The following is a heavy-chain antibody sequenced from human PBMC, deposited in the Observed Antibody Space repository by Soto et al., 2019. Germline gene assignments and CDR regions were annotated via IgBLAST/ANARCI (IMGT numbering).Heavy chain of an antibody. V-gene: IGHV4-59*02. Sequence: SETLSLTCTVSGGSVSSYCWSWIRQPPGKGLEWIGYIYYSGSTNYNPSLKSRVTISVDTSKNQFSLKLSSVTAADTAVYYCARGPTTGGYYYGMDVWGQGTTVTVSS. CDR3: ARGPTTGGYYYGMDV. D-gene: IGHD1-1*01. CDR2: IYYSGST. CDR1: GGSVSSYC. J-gene: IGHJ6*02.